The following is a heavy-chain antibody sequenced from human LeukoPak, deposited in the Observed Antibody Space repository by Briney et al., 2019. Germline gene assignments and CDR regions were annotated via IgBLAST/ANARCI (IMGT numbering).Heavy chain of an antibody. Sequence: SETLSLTCAVYGGSFSGYYWSWIRQPPGKGLEWIGEINHSGSTNYNPSLKSRVTISVDTSKNQFSLKLSSVTAADTAVYYCARGGLRYFDWPIPFDYWGQGTLVTVSS. D-gene: IGHD3-9*01. CDR3: ARGGLRYFDWPIPFDY. V-gene: IGHV4-34*01. CDR2: INHSGST. CDR1: GGSFSGYY. J-gene: IGHJ4*02.